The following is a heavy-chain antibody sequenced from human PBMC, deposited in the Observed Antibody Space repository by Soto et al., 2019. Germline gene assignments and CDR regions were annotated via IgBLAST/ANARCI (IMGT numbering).Heavy chain of an antibody. CDR3: TGAYYDVSGYSLDP. D-gene: IGHD3-22*01. J-gene: IGHJ5*02. V-gene: IGHV4-59*01. Sequence: SETLSLTCSVSGGSISSGYWTWIRQPPGKGLEWIGYIYYGGSINYNPSLKSRVIISVDTAKNQFSLRLSSVSAADTAVYYCTGAYYDVSGYSLDPWGQGTSVTV. CDR2: IYYGGSI. CDR1: GGSISSGY.